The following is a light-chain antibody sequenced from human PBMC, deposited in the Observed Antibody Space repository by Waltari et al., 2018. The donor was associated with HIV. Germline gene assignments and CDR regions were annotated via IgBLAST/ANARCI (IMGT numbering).Light chain of an antibody. V-gene: IGKV1-8*01. J-gene: IGKJ3*01. CDR1: QDINYS. CDR3: QQYKSSAEFT. Sequence: AIRMTQSPSTISASIGDRVSIACRASQDINYSLAWYQQKPGRAPNLLIYGASTLHTGVTSRFSGSGSGTYFTLSINCMQAEDFATYYCQQYKSSAEFTFGPGTKVDFK. CDR2: GAS.